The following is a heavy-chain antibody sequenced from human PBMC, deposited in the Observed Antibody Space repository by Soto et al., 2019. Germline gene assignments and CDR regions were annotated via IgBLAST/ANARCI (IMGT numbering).Heavy chain of an antibody. J-gene: IGHJ6*02. Sequence: HPXGSLRLTCAASEFTFTNNEMSWVRQAPGKGLEWVSILYSGGNTYYADSVEGRFTISRDGSKNTLYLQMNSLRAEDTAVYYCATCYDYSTYIDYYGMDVWGQGTTVTVSS. CDR1: EFTFTNNE. V-gene: IGHV3-53*05. D-gene: IGHD4-4*01. CDR2: LYSGGNT. CDR3: ATCYDYSTYIDYYGMDV.